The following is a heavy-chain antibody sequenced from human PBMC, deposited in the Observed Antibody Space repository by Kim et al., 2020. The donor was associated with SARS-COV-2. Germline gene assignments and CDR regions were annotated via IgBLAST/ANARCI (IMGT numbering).Heavy chain of an antibody. Sequence: GGSLRLSCAASGFTFSSYSMNWVRQAPGKGLEWVSSISSSSSYIYYADSVKGRFTISRDNAKNSLYLQMNSLRAEDTAVYYCARKVGATTDAFDIWGHGTMVTVSS. CDR2: ISSSSSYI. D-gene: IGHD1-26*01. V-gene: IGHV3-21*01. J-gene: IGHJ3*02. CDR1: GFTFSSYS. CDR3: ARKVGATTDAFDI.